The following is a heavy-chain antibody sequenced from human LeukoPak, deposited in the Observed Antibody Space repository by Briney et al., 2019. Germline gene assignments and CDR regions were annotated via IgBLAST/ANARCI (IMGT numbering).Heavy chain of an antibody. CDR3: ARGAYPSGYYFDY. CDR2: TYYRSKWYN. J-gene: IGHJ4*02. CDR1: GDSFSSNSAA. V-gene: IGHV6-1*01. Sequence: SQTLSLTCAISGDSFSSNSAAWNWLRQSPSRGLEWLGRTYYRSKWYNDYAVSVKSRITINPDTSKNQFSLQLNSVTPEDTAVYYCARGAYPSGYYFDYWGQGTLVTVSS. D-gene: IGHD1-14*01.